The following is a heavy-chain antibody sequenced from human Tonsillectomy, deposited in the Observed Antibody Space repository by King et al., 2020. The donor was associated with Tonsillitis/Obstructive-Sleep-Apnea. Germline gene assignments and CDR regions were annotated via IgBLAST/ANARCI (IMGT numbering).Heavy chain of an antibody. J-gene: IGHJ4*02. V-gene: IGHV3-64D*06. D-gene: IGHD2-8*02. CDR2: ISSDGGST. Sequence: VQLVESGGGLVQPGGSLRLSCSASGFSLSTYPMHWVRQAPGKGLEYVSGISSDGGSTYHADSVKGRFTISRENSKNTLYLQMNSLRAEDTAVYYCVKDEGGYCTGGVCFSFDFWGQGTLVTVSS. CDR1: GFSLSTYP. CDR3: VKDEGGYCTGGVCFSFDF.